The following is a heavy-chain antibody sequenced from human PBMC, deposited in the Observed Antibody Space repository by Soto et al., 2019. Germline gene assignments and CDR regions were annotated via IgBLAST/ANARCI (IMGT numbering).Heavy chain of an antibody. V-gene: IGHV6-1*01. D-gene: IGHD1-1*01. CDR2: TYYRSKWNN. Sequence: SQTLSLTFAISGDSVSSKSSAWNWIRQSPSRGLEWLGRTYYRSKWNNNYAVSVKSRITINPDTSKNQFSLQVNSVTPEDTAVYFCARGHAGTMDVWGQGPTVTVSS. CDR1: GDSVSSKSSA. J-gene: IGHJ6*02. CDR3: ARGHAGTMDV.